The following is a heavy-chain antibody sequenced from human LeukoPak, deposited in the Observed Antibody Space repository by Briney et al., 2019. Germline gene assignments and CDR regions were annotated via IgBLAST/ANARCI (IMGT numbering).Heavy chain of an antibody. J-gene: IGHJ3*02. D-gene: IGHD5-18*01. CDR2: IYYSGST. CDR3: ARVRVGQVDTAMGDAFDI. V-gene: IGHV4-39*07. Sequence: PSETLSLTCTVSGGSISSSSYYWGWIRQPPGKGLEWIGSIYYSGSTYYNPSLKSRVTISVDTSKNQFSLKLSSVTAADTAVYYCARVRVGQVDTAMGDAFDIWGQGTMVTVSS. CDR1: GGSISSSSYY.